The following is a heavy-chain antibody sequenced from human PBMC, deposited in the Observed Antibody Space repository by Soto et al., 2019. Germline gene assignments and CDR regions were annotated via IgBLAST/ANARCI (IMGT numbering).Heavy chain of an antibody. J-gene: IGHJ3*02. Sequence: PGGSLRLSCAASGFTFSSYAMSWVRQAPGKGLKWVSAISGSGGSTYYADSVKGRFTISRDNSKNTLYLQMNSLRAEDTSVYYFAKDKLIHDYGDEDAFDIWGQGTMVTVSS. CDR1: GFTFSSYA. CDR3: AKDKLIHDYGDEDAFDI. D-gene: IGHD4-17*01. CDR2: ISGSGGST. V-gene: IGHV3-23*01.